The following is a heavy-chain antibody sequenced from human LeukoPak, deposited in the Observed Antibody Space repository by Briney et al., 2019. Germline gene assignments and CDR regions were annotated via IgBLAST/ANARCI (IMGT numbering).Heavy chain of an antibody. V-gene: IGHV5-51*01. D-gene: IGHD6-13*01. CDR1: GYSFTSYW. Sequence: ESLKISCKGSGYSFTSYWIGWVRQMPGKGLEWMGIIYPGDSDTRYSPSFQGQVTISADKSISTAYLQWSSLKASDTAMYYCARLEQGIAAFYYCYYMDVWGKGTTVTVSS. CDR2: IYPGDSDT. CDR3: ARLEQGIAAFYYCYYMDV. J-gene: IGHJ6*03.